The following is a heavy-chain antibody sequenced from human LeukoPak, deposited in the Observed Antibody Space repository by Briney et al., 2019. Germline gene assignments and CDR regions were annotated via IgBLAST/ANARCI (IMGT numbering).Heavy chain of an antibody. V-gene: IGHV4-39*01. Sequence: SETLSLTCTVSGGSISSSSYYWGWIRQPPGKGLAWIGSIYYSGSTYYNPSLKSRVTISVDTSKNQFSLKLSSVTAADTAVYYCARLVMWYQYYFDSWGQGTLVTVSS. D-gene: IGHD2-2*01. CDR2: IYYSGST. CDR3: ARLVMWYQYYFDS. CDR1: GGSISSSSYY. J-gene: IGHJ4*02.